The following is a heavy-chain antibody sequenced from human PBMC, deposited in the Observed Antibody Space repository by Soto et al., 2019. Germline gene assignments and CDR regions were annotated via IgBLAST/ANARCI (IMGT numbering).Heavy chain of an antibody. CDR1: GGSISTTYY. CDR3: ARHDYNLYYIDV. Sequence: QLQLQESGPGLVKPSETLSLTCAVSGGSISTTYYWGWVRQPPGKGLEWIGTIYYSGSTYYNPSLKSRVTMSVDTSKNQFSLNLSSVTAADTAVYYCARHDYNLYYIDVWGKGTTVTVSS. CDR2: IYYSGST. V-gene: IGHV4-39*01. J-gene: IGHJ6*03.